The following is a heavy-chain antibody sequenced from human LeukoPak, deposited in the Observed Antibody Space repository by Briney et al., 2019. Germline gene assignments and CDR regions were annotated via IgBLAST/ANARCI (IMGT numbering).Heavy chain of an antibody. D-gene: IGHD1-26*01. Sequence: ASVKVSCKASGGTFSSYAISWVQQAPGQGLEWMGWISAYNGNTNYAQKLQGRVTMTTDTSTSTAYMELRSLRSDDTAVYYCARVGAGGDYYYYMDVWGKGTTVTVSS. CDR2: ISAYNGNT. CDR3: ARVGAGGDYYYYMDV. J-gene: IGHJ6*03. V-gene: IGHV1-18*01. CDR1: GGTFSSYA.